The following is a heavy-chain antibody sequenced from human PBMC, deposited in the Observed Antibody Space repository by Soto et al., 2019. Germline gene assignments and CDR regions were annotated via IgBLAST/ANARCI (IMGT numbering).Heavy chain of an antibody. CDR1: GFTFSSYG. Sequence: SLRLSCAASGFTFSSYGMSWVRQAPGKGLEWVSAISGSGVNTYYADSVKGRFTISRDNSKNTLYLQMNSLRAEDTAVYYCATVVEALTRHWGQGTLVTVSS. J-gene: IGHJ1*01. V-gene: IGHV3-23*01. CDR2: ISGSGVNT. CDR3: ATVVEALTRH.